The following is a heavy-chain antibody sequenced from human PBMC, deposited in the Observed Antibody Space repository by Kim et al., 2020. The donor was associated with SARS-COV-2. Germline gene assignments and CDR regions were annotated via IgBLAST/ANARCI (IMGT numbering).Heavy chain of an antibody. CDR1: GGSISSSSYY. D-gene: IGHD6-13*01. CDR3: ARQGAAAGKAIDY. J-gene: IGHJ4*02. CDR2: IYYSGST. V-gene: IGHV4-39*01. Sequence: SETLSLTCTVSGGSISSSSYYWGWIRQPPGKGLEWIGSIYYSGSTYYNPSLKSRVTISVDTSKNQFSLKLSSVTAADTAVYYCARQGAAAGKAIDYWGQGTLVTVSS.